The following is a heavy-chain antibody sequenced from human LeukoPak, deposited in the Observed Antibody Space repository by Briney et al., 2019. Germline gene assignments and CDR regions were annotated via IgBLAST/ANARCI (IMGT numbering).Heavy chain of an antibody. J-gene: IGHJ4*02. CDR1: DDSISSDF. Sequence: PSETLSPTCTASDDSISSDFWTWIRQPPGEGLEWIGYIHYSGSTKYNPSLKSRVTISVDKSKNQFSLKLSSVTAADTAIYYCARLPDVSGWPFDYWGQGILVTVAS. CDR2: IHYSGST. V-gene: IGHV4-59*01. D-gene: IGHD6-19*01. CDR3: ARLPDVSGWPFDY.